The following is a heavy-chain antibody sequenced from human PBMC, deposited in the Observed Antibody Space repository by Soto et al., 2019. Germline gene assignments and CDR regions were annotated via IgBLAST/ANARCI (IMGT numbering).Heavy chain of an antibody. CDR1: GFTFSSYA. V-gene: IGHV3-23*01. CDR3: AESHRVQWELLYFNY. CDR2: VSGSGGTT. Sequence: GGSLRLSCAASGFTFSSYAMSWVRQAPGKGLEWVSSVSGSGGTTFYADSVKGRFTISRDNSRNTLYLQMNSLGAEDTAVYYLAESHRVQWELLYFNYGGQGPRVTVSS. J-gene: IGHJ4*02. D-gene: IGHD1-26*01.